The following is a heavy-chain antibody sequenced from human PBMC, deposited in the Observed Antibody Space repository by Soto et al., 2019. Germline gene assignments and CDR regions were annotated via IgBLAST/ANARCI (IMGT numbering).Heavy chain of an antibody. V-gene: IGHV3-9*01. CDR1: GFTFDDYA. CDR3: AKGSGGGYDFYYFYMDV. CDR2: ISWNSGSI. Sequence: GGSLRLSCAASGFTFDDYAMHWVRQAPGKGLEWVSGISWNSGSIGYADSVKGRFTISRDNAKNSLYLQMNSLRAEDTALYYCAKGSGGGYDFYYFYMDVWGQGTTVTVSS. J-gene: IGHJ6*03. D-gene: IGHD5-12*01.